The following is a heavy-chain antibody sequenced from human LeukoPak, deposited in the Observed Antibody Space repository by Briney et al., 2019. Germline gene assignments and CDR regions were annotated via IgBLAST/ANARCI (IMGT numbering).Heavy chain of an antibody. Sequence: GGSLRLSCAASGFTFSSYGMSWVRQAPGKGLEWVSAISGSGVSTYFADSVKGRFTISRDNSKNTLYLQMNSLRAEDTAVYYCAKGSACTNGVCYTGISWFDPWGQGTLVTVSS. CDR2: ISGSGVST. CDR1: GFTFSSYG. D-gene: IGHD2-8*01. V-gene: IGHV3-23*01. CDR3: AKGSACTNGVCYTGISWFDP. J-gene: IGHJ5*02.